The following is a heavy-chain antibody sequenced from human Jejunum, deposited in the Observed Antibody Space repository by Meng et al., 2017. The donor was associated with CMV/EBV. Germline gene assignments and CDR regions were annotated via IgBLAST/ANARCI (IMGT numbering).Heavy chain of an antibody. CDR3: ATTSGSSY. V-gene: IGHV3-7*01. CDR2: IKQDGSEK. CDR1: GLTFSTFW. Sequence: SCAISGLTFSTFWMSWFRQAPGKGLEWVAHIKQDGSEKYYVDSVKGRFTISRDNTENSLFLQMNTLRAEDTAVYYCATTSGSSYWGQGALVTVSS. D-gene: IGHD6-6*01. J-gene: IGHJ4*02.